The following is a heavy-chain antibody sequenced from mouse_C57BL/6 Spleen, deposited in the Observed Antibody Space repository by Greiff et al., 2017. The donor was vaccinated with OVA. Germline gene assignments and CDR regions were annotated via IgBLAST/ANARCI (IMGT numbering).Heavy chain of an antibody. V-gene: IGHV1-50*01. D-gene: IGHD3-2*02. Sequence: VQLQQSGAELVKPGASVKLSRKASGYTFTSYWMQWVKQRPGQGLEWIGEIDPSDSYTNYNQKCKGKATLTVDTSSSTAYMQLSSLTSEDSAVYYCARGRLSWYFDVWGTGTTVTVSS. CDR1: GYTFTSYW. J-gene: IGHJ1*03. CDR3: ARGRLSWYFDV. CDR2: IDPSDSYT.